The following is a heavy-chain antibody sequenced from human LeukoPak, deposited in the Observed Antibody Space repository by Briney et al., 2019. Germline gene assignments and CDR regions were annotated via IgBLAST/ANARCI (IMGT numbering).Heavy chain of an antibody. CDR2: IYYGGST. V-gene: IGHV4-39*01. Sequence: PETLSLTCTVSGGSISSSSYYWGWIRQPPGKGLDWIGSIYYGGSTYYNPSLKSRVTMSVDTSKNQFSLKLSSVTAADTSVYYCARVARYGDYFVDYWGQGTLVTVSS. CDR1: GGSISSSSYY. D-gene: IGHD4-17*01. J-gene: IGHJ4*02. CDR3: ARVARYGDYFVDY.